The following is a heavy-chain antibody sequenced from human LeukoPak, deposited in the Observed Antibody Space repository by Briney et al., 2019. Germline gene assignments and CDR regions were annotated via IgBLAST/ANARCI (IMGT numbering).Heavy chain of an antibody. Sequence: SETLSLTCTVSGGSISSYYWSWIRQPAGKGLEWIGRIYTSGSTNYNPSLKSRVTISVDTSENQLSLKVSSVTAADTGVYYCARGKYIDSGSYNVFDYWGQGTLVTVSS. CDR3: ARGKYIDSGSYNVFDY. CDR1: GGSISSYY. J-gene: IGHJ4*02. D-gene: IGHD3-10*01. V-gene: IGHV4-4*07. CDR2: IYTSGST.